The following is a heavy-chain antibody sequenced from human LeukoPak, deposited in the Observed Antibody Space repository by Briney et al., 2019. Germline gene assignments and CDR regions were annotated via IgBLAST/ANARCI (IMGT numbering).Heavy chain of an antibody. D-gene: IGHD4-11*01. Sequence: PGGSLRLSCAASGFTFSSSWMHWVRQTPGKGLVWVSHINNDASSTTYPDSVKGRFTISRDNAKNTLYLQMNSLRAEDTAVYYCARLQGSFWYFDLWGLGTLVTVSS. CDR2: INNDASST. CDR3: ARLQGSFWYFDL. J-gene: IGHJ2*01. CDR1: GFTFSSSW. V-gene: IGHV3-74*01.